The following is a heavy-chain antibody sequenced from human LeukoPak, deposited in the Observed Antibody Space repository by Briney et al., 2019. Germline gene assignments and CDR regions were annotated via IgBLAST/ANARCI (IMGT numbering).Heavy chain of an antibody. V-gene: IGHV3-30-3*01. CDR2: ISYDGSNK. CDR3: VRYFDSRNKLIFDY. D-gene: IGHD3-9*01. CDR1: GFTFSSYA. Sequence: GGSLRLSCAASGFTFSSYAMHWVRQAPGKGLEWVAVISYDGSNKYYADSVKGRFTISRDNSKNTLYLQMNSPRAEATAVYYCVRYFDSRNKLIFDYWGQGTLVTVSS. J-gene: IGHJ4*02.